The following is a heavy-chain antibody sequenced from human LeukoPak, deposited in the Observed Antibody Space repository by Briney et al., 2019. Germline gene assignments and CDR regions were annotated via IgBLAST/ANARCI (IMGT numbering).Heavy chain of an antibody. V-gene: IGHV3-48*01. D-gene: IGHD1-26*01. J-gene: IGHJ4*02. CDR2: ISSSSTTI. Sequence: GGSLRLSCAASGFTFSTYSMNWVRQAPGKGLEWISFISSSSTTIYYADSVKGRFTISRDNAKNSLFLQMNSLRAEDTAVYYCARDKAYNGSLYFDYWGQGTLVTVSS. CDR3: ARDKAYNGSLYFDY. CDR1: GFTFSTYS.